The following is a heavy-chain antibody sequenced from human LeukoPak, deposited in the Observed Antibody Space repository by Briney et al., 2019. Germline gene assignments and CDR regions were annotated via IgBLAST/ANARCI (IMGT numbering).Heavy chain of an antibody. CDR1: GGSISSSSYY. CDR2: IYYSGST. Sequence: SETLSLTCTVSGGSISSSSYYWGWIRQPPGKGLEWIGSIYYSGSTYYNPSLKSRVTISVDTSKNQFSLQLSSVTASDTAVYYCVSRRLIAAAGGPHVTGDYWGQGTLVTVSS. V-gene: IGHV4-39*07. CDR3: VSRRLIAAAGGPHVTGDY. D-gene: IGHD6-13*01. J-gene: IGHJ4*02.